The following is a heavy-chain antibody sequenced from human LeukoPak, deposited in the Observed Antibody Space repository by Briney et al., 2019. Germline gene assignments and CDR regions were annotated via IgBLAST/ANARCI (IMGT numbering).Heavy chain of an antibody. CDR1: GGSISSYY. CDR3: ARQRGNSDWLLLFDY. J-gene: IGHJ4*02. CDR2: IYYSGST. D-gene: IGHD3-9*01. V-gene: IGHV4-59*08. Sequence: SETLSLTCTVSGGSISSYYWSWIRQPPGKGLEWIGYIYYSGSTNYNPSLKGRVTISVDTSKNQFSLKLSSVTAADTAVYYCARQRGNSDWLLLFDYWGQGTLVTVSS.